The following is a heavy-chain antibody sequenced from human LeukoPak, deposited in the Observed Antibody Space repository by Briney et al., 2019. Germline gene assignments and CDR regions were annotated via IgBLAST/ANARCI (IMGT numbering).Heavy chain of an antibody. D-gene: IGHD6-19*01. V-gene: IGHV3-21*01. CDR3: AVVAGTGY. CDR1: GFTFSSYS. Sequence: KSGGSLRLSCAASGFTFSSYSMNWVRQAPGKGLEWVSSISSSSSYIYYADSVKGRFTISRDNAKDSLYLQMNSLRAEDTAVYYCAVVAGTGYWGQGTLVTVSS. J-gene: IGHJ4*02. CDR2: ISSSSSYI.